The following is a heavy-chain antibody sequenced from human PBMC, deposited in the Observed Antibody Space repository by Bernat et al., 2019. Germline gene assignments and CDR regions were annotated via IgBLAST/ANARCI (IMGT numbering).Heavy chain of an antibody. J-gene: IGHJ5*02. CDR3: AKDAYYDILTGYETFDP. V-gene: IGHV3-48*03. Sequence: EVQLVESGGGLVQPGGSLRLSCAASGFTFSSYEMNWVRQAPGKGLEWVSYISSSGSTIYYADSVKGRFTISRDNAKNTLYLQMNSLRAEDTAVYYCAKDAYYDILTGYETFDPWGQGTLVTVSS. CDR2: ISSSGSTI. CDR1: GFTFSSYE. D-gene: IGHD3-9*01.